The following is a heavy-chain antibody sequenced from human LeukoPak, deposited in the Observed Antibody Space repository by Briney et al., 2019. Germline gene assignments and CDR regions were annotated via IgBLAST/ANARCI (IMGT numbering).Heavy chain of an antibody. D-gene: IGHD3-22*01. CDR1: GFSVSNYY. CDR2: IYSGGNT. V-gene: IGHV3-53*01. Sequence: GGSLRHPCAASGFSVSNYYMSWVRQAPGKGLEWVSVIYSGGNTYYTDSVKGRFTISRDNPKNTVFLQMGSLRGEDTAVYYCARCYYDGSGFYYYFDYWGQGTLVTVSS. J-gene: IGHJ4*02. CDR3: ARCYYDGSGFYYYFDY.